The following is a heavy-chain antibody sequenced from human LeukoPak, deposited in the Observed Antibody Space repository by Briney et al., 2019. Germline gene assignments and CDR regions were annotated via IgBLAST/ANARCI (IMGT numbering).Heavy chain of an antibody. CDR3: ARVSSGWYFHQDY. J-gene: IGHJ4*02. CDR2: ISVYNGNT. V-gene: IGHV1-18*01. Sequence: ASVKVSCKASGYTFSNYGISWVRQAPGQGLEWMGWISVYNGNTNYAQKLQGRVTMTTDTSTSTAYMELRSLRSDDTAVYYCARVSSGWYFHQDYWGQGTLVTVSS. D-gene: IGHD6-19*01. CDR1: GYTFSNYG.